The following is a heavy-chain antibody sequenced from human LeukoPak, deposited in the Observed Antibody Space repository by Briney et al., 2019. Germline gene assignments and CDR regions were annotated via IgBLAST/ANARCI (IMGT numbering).Heavy chain of an antibody. V-gene: IGHV5-10-1*01. CDR2: IDPSDSYT. Sequence: KRGESLKISCKGSGYSFTSYWISWVRQMPGKGLEWMGRIDPSDSYTNYSPSFQGHVTISADKSISTAYLQWSSLKASDTAMYYCARAPEITMVRGVIITAPEMDVWGKGTTVTVSS. J-gene: IGHJ6*04. D-gene: IGHD3-10*01. CDR1: GYSFTSYW. CDR3: ARAPEITMVRGVIITAPEMDV.